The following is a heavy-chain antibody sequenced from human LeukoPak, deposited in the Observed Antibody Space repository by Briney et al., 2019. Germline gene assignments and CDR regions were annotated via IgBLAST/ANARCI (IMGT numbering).Heavy chain of an antibody. J-gene: IGHJ4*02. CDR3: ARGIGCGGDCYSRYFDY. Sequence: ASVKVSCKASGYTFTSYYMHWVRQAPGQGLEWMGIINPSGGSTSYAQKFQDRVTMTRDTSTSTVYMELSSLRSEDTAVYYCARGIGCGGDCYSRYFDYWGQGTPVTVSS. CDR1: GYTFTSYY. V-gene: IGHV1-46*01. D-gene: IGHD2-21*02. CDR2: INPSGGST.